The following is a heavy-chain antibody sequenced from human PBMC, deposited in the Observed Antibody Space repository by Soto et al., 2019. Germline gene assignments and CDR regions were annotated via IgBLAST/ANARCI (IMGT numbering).Heavy chain of an antibody. CDR1: GCSISISSYY. D-gene: IGHD4-17*01. CDR2: IFYSGST. Sequence: SETLSLTFTVSGCSISISSYYWCWIRQPPGQGLEWIGSIFYSGSTYYNPSLKSRVTISVDTSKNQFSLKLSSVTAADTAVYYCAGQYGNDAFDIWGQGTMVT. CDR3: AGQYGNDAFDI. J-gene: IGHJ3*02. V-gene: IGHV4-39*01.